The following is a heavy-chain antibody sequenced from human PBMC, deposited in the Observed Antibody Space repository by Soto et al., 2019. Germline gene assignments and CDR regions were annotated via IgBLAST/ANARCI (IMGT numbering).Heavy chain of an antibody. V-gene: IGHV3-30*18. CDR1: GFTFRNYG. D-gene: IGHD3-3*01. Sequence: GGSLRLSCAASGFTFRNYGIHWVRQAPGKGLEWVSFISYDGTTKKYGDPVKGRFTISRYNSKQRSYLEMNSLSTDDTVRYYCAKTSYDFWSDYRSSTMDVWGQVTTVTVSS. J-gene: IGHJ6*02. CDR2: ISYDGTTK. CDR3: AKTSYDFWSDYRSSTMDV.